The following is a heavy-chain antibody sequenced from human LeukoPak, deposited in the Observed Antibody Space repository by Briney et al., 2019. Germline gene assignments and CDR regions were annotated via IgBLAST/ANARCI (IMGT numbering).Heavy chain of an antibody. D-gene: IGHD3-9*01. V-gene: IGHV3-33*01. Sequence: GGSLRLSCAASGFTFSSYGMHWVRQAPGKGLEWVAVIWYDGSNKYYADSVKGGFTISRDNSKTTLYLQMNSLRAEDTAVYYCARFNYDILTGSHGVFDYWGQGTLVTVSS. J-gene: IGHJ4*02. CDR2: IWYDGSNK. CDR1: GFTFSSYG. CDR3: ARFNYDILTGSHGVFDY.